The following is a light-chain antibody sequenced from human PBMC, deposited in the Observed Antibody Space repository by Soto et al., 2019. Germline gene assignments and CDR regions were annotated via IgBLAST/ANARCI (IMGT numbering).Light chain of an antibody. J-gene: IGKJ1*01. Sequence: EIVLTQSPGTLSLSPGERATLSCRASQSVSSSYLAWYQQKPGLAPRLLIYDASSRATGIPDRFSGSWSGTDFTLTISSLEPEDFAVYYCQQRSHWPWTFGQGTKVDIK. CDR1: QSVSSSY. CDR3: QQRSHWPWT. CDR2: DAS. V-gene: IGKV3D-20*02.